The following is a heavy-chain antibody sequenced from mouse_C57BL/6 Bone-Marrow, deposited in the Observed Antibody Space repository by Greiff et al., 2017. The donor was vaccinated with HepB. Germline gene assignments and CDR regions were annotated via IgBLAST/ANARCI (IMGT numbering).Heavy chain of an antibody. V-gene: IGHV5-4*01. CDR1: GFTFSSYA. J-gene: IGHJ4*01. CDR2: ISDGGSYT. CDR3: ARDVSNYDYYAMDY. D-gene: IGHD2-5*01. Sequence: EVKLVESGGGLVKPGGSLKLSCVASGFTFSSYAMSWVRQTPEKRLEWVATISDGGSYTYYPDNVKGRFTISRDNAKNNLYLQMSHLKSEDTAMYYCARDVSNYDYYAMDYWGQGTSVTVSS.